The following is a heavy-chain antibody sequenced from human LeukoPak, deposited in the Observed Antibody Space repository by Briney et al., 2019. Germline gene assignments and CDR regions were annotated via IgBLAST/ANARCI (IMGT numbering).Heavy chain of an antibody. D-gene: IGHD5-24*01. Sequence: GGSLRLSCAASGFTFSSYWMSWVRQAPGKGLEWVANIKQDGSEKYYVDSVKGRFTISRDNSKNTLYLQMNSLRAEDTAVYYCAKDLGEMGVLAFDIWGQGTMVTVSS. V-gene: IGHV3-7*03. J-gene: IGHJ3*02. CDR3: AKDLGEMGVLAFDI. CDR2: IKQDGSEK. CDR1: GFTFSSYW.